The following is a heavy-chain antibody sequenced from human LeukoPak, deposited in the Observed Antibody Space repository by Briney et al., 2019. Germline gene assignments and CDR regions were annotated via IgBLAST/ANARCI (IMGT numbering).Heavy chain of an antibody. Sequence: ASVKVSCKASGYTFTDYYMHWVRQAPGQGLEWMGWINPNSGGTNYAQKFQGRVTMTRDTSISTAYMELSRLRSDDTAVYYCARAGNWYYYDSSGYSNWFDPWGQGTLVSVSS. D-gene: IGHD3-22*01. V-gene: IGHV1-2*02. CDR1: GYTFTDYY. CDR3: ARAGNWYYYDSSGYSNWFDP. CDR2: INPNSGGT. J-gene: IGHJ5*02.